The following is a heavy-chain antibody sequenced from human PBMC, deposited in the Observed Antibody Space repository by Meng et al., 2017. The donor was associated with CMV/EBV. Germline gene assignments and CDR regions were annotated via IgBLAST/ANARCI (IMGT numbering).Heavy chain of an antibody. V-gene: IGHV4-30-4*08. CDR3: AREGDNPFDY. CDR2: IYYSGST. D-gene: IGHD2-21*02. Sequence: QVQLKETGTVLVKPSQTMYRTCRCFGGPISSSNYYWCWIRQPPGKGLEWIVYIYYSGSTYYNPSLKSRVTISVDTSKNQFSLKLSSVTAADTAVYYCAREGDNPFDYWGQGTLVTVSS. J-gene: IGHJ4*02. CDR1: GGPISSSNYY.